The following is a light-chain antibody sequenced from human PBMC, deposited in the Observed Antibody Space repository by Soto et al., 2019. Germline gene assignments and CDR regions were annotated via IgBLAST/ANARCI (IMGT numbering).Light chain of an antibody. V-gene: IGKV1-39*01. CDR2: AAS. Sequence: DIQMTQSPSSLSASVGDRVTITCRASESIARHLNWYRQKPGKAPQLLIYAASSLQNGVPSRFRGGGSGTDFTLTICNLQPEDFATSYCQQTYSTLSITFGQGTRLEIK. CDR3: QQTYSTLSIT. CDR1: ESIARH. J-gene: IGKJ5*01.